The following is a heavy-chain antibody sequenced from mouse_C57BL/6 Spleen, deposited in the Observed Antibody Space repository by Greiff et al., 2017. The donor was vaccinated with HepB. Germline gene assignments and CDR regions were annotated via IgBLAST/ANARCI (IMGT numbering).Heavy chain of an antibody. CDR1: GFTFSDYG. J-gene: IGHJ1*03. CDR3: ARLDDYDYWYFDV. D-gene: IGHD2-4*01. Sequence: EVQLVESGGGLVKPGGSLKLSCAASGFTFSDYGMHWVRQAPEKGLEWVAYISSGSSTIYYADTVKGRFTISRDNAKNTLFLQMTSLRSEDTAMYYCARLDDYDYWYFDVWGTGTTVTVSS. V-gene: IGHV5-17*01. CDR2: ISSGSSTI.